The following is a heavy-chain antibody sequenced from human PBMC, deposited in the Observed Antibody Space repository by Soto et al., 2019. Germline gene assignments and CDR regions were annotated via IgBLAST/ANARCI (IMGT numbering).Heavy chain of an antibody. J-gene: IGHJ5*02. CDR2: ISAYNGNT. V-gene: IGHV1-18*01. CDR3: ARSRPGIAAAGTINWFDP. CDR1: GYTFTSYG. D-gene: IGHD6-13*01. Sequence: ASVKVSCKASGYTFTSYGISWVRQAPGQGLEWMGWISAYNGNTNYAQKLQGRVTMTTDTSTSTAYMELRSLRSDDTAVYYCARSRPGIAAAGTINWFDPWGQGTLVTVSS.